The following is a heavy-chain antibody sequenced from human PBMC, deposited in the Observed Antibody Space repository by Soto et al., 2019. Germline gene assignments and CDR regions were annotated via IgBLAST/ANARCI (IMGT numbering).Heavy chain of an antibody. Sequence: WGSLRLSCAASGFTFSSYPMVWVRQAPGKGLEAISSISGSGTSYYVDSVKGRFTISRDNSENTLYLQMNSLRAEDTAVYYCAKVITTDIAYWYGMDVWGQGTTVTVSS. J-gene: IGHJ6*02. CDR3: AKVITTDIAYWYGMDV. CDR1: GFTFSSYP. V-gene: IGHV3-23*01. D-gene: IGHD1-26*01. CDR2: ISGSGTS.